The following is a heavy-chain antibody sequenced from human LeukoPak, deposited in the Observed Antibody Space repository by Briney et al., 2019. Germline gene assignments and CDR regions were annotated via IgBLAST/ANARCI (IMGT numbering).Heavy chain of an antibody. CDR1: GYTFTTYW. V-gene: IGHV1-46*01. CDR2: INPNDGST. J-gene: IGHJ4*02. D-gene: IGHD6-13*01. Sequence: GASVKVSCKASGYTFTTYWIQWVRQAPGQGLEWVALINPNDGSTTYAHKFQGRVTMTRDTSTSTVYMDLSRLTSVDTAVYYCVRAPRDSSTMLDYWGQGTLVTVSS. CDR3: VRAPRDSSTMLDY.